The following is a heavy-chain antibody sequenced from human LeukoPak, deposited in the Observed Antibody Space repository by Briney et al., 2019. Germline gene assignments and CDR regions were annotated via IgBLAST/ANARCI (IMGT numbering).Heavy chain of an antibody. V-gene: IGHV1-2*02. D-gene: IGHD5-18*01. CDR3: ARGGWTGYNYGSLPEYYFDY. J-gene: IGHJ4*02. CDR1: GYTFTYYY. Sequence: ASVKVSCKASGYTFTYYYMHWVRQAPGQGLEWMAWINPKSGGTNDAQNFQGRVTMTRDTSISTAYMELSRLRSDDTAVYYCARGGWTGYNYGSLPEYYFDYWGQGTLVIVSS. CDR2: INPKSGGT.